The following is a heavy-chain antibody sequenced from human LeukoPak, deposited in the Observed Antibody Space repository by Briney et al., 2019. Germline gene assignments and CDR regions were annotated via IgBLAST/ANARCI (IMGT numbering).Heavy chain of an antibody. Sequence: ASVKVSCKASGFTFTSSAVQWVRQARGQRLEWVGWIVVGSGNTNYAQKFQERVTITRDMSTSTAYMELSSLRSEDTAVYYCAANPDFGWNYSDAAVWYFDLWGRGTLVTVSS. CDR2: IVVGSGNT. V-gene: IGHV1-58*01. CDR1: GFTFTSSA. CDR3: AANPDFGWNYSDAAVWYFDL. D-gene: IGHD1-7*01. J-gene: IGHJ2*01.